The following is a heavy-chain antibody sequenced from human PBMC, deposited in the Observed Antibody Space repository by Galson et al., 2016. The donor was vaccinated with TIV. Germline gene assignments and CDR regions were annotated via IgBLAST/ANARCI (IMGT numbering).Heavy chain of an antibody. Sequence: SVKVSCKASGYIFTSWYMHWVRQAPGQGLEWVGIVSTSGGTTSYAQKFQGRVAMTSDTSTSTVYTELNSLKSEDTAVYYCARGPGYTYGYIFDYWGQGTPVTVAS. CDR3: ARGPGYTYGYIFDY. CDR1: GYIFTSWY. D-gene: IGHD5-18*01. V-gene: IGHV1-46*01. J-gene: IGHJ4*02. CDR2: VSTSGGTT.